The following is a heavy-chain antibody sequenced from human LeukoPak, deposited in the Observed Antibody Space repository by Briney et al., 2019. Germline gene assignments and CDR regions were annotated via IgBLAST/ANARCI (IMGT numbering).Heavy chain of an antibody. Sequence: GGSLRLSCAASGFTFSSYGMHWVRQAPGKGLEWVAVISYDGSNKYYADSVKGRFPISRDNSKNTLYLQMNSLRAEDTAVYYCAKARIDITDAFDIWGQGTMVTVSS. CDR1: GFTFSSYG. CDR2: ISYDGSNK. CDR3: AKARIDITDAFDI. D-gene: IGHD3-9*01. V-gene: IGHV3-30*18. J-gene: IGHJ3*02.